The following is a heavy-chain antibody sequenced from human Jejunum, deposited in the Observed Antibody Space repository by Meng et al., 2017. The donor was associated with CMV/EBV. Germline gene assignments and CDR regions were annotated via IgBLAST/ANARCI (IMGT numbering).Heavy chain of an antibody. CDR2: IHDTGST. V-gene: IGHV4-30-4*08. CDR3: ARGSIFVSFDS. J-gene: IGHJ4*02. Sequence: QVQRPESGPGLVKPSQTLSLTCSVSGGSIGSGDYYWSWIRQPPGKGLEWIGYIHDTGSTYYNPSLKSRVDISLGTSRNHFSLTLSSVTAEDTAVYFCARGSIFVSFDSWGQGTLVTVSS. D-gene: IGHD3-3*01. CDR1: GGSIGSGDYY.